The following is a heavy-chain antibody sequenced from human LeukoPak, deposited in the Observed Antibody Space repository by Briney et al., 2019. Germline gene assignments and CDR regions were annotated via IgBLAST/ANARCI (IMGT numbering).Heavy chain of an antibody. CDR3: ASGGAPWDSSWYAWFDP. CDR2: ISYDSGST. D-gene: IGHD6-13*01. CDR1: GFTFSSCC. J-gene: IGHJ5*02. V-gene: IGHV4-38-2*01. Sequence: GSLSLSCAASGFTFSSCCLHWFRQPPAKGLLLLTGISYDSGSTYYKASLKGRFTISVDTSKNQFSLKLSSVTAADTAVYYCASGGAPWDSSWYAWFDPWGQGTLVTVSS.